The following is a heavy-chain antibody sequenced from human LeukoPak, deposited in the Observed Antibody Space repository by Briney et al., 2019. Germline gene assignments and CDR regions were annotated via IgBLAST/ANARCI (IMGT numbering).Heavy chain of an antibody. CDR1: GYTFTSYY. J-gene: IGHJ5*02. CDR2: INPSGGST. D-gene: IGHD2-2*01. V-gene: IGHV1-46*01. CDR3: ARDSSHCSSTSCTTSGFDP. Sequence: ASVKVSRKASGYTFTSYYMHWVRQTPGQGLEWMGIINPSGGSTSYAQKFQGRVTMTRDMSTSTVYMELSSLRSDDTAVYYCARDSSHCSSTSCTTSGFDPWGQGTLVTVSS.